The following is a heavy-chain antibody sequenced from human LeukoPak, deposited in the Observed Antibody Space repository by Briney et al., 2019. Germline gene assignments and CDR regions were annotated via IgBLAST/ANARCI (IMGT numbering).Heavy chain of an antibody. CDR2: ISSNGGST. Sequence: GGSLRLSCAASGFTFSSYGMHWVRQAPGKGLEYVSAISSNGGSTYYANSVKGRFTISRDNSKNTLYLQMGSLRAEDMAVYYCARRRTGTAKPSFDYWGQGTLVTVSS. V-gene: IGHV3-64*01. J-gene: IGHJ4*02. CDR3: ARRRTGTAKPSFDY. CDR1: GFTFSSYG. D-gene: IGHD1-7*01.